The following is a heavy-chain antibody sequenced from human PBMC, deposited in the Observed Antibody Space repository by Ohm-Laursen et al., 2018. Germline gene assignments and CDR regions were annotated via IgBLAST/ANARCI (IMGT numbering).Heavy chain of an antibody. D-gene: IGHD6-13*01. Sequence: TLSLTCTVSGGSISTYYWSWIRQPPGKGLEWIGYVYYTGSTKYNPSLKSRITISVDTSENQFSLKLNSVTAADTAVYFCARGTGVAAAGSIRFDPWGRGTLVTVSS. CDR1: GGSISTYY. CDR2: VYYTGST. CDR3: ARGTGVAAAGSIRFDP. V-gene: IGHV4-59*08. J-gene: IGHJ5*02.